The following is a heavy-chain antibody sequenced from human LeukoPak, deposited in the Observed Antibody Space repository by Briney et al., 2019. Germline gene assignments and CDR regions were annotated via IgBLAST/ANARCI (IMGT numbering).Heavy chain of an antibody. D-gene: IGHD6-13*01. V-gene: IGHV1-8*01. Sequence: ASVKVSCKAPGYTFTSYDINWVRQATGQGLEWMGWINPISGYTGYAQKFQDRVTMTGDTSKSTAYMELSSLRSEDAAVYYCARGNRLYTSSWSSLAFDIWGQGTMVTVSS. CDR2: INPISGYT. J-gene: IGHJ3*02. CDR1: GYTFTSYD. CDR3: ARGNRLYTSSWSSLAFDI.